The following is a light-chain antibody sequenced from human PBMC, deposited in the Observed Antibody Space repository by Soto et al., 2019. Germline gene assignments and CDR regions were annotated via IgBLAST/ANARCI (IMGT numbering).Light chain of an antibody. J-gene: IGKJ2*01. V-gene: IGKV1-8*01. Sequence: AIRMTQSPSSFSASTGDRVTITCRASQGISSYLAWYQQKPGKAPKLLIYAASTLQSGVPSRFSGSGSGTDFTLTISCLHAEDFATYYCQQYYSYPILSTFGQGTTLEIK. CDR3: QQYYSYPILST. CDR2: AAS. CDR1: QGISSY.